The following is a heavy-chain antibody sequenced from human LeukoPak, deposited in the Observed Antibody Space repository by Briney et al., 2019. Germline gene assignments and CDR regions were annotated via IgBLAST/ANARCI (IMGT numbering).Heavy chain of an antibody. J-gene: IGHJ4*02. CDR1: GGSISSYY. D-gene: IGHD6-13*01. CDR2: IYTSGST. CDR3: ARDSSSQGYFDY. Sequence: SETLSLTCTVSGGSISSYYWSWIRQPPGKGLEWIGRIYTSGSTNYNPSLKSRVTISVDTSKNQFSLKLSSVTAADTAVYYCARDSSSQGYFDYWGQGTLVTVSS. V-gene: IGHV4-4*07.